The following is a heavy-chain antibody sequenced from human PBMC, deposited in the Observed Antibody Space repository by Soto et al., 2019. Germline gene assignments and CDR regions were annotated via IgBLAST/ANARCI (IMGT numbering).Heavy chain of an antibody. D-gene: IGHD2-2*01. V-gene: IGHV4-31*03. CDR1: GGAISSGGYY. J-gene: IGHJ4*02. CDR3: ARSTRVVVPAAAPWVY. Sequence: QVQLQESVPGLVKPSQTLSLTCTVSGGAISSGGYYWSWIRQHPGKGLEWIGYIYYSGSTYYNPSLKSRVTISVDTSKNQFSLKLSSVTAADTAVYYCARSTRVVVPAAAPWVYWGQGTLVTVSS. CDR2: IYYSGST.